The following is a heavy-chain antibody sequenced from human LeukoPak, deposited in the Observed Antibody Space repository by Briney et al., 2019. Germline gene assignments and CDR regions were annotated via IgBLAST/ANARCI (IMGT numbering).Heavy chain of an antibody. CDR3: ARDPATVTSYFDY. CDR1: GLTFSGYD. D-gene: IGHD4-17*01. J-gene: IGHJ4*02. CDR2: IWYDGSKK. V-gene: IGHV3-33*08. Sequence: GGSLRLSCAASGLTFSGYDMHWVRQAPGKGLEWVALIWYDGSKKYYADSVKGRFTISRDDSKNTLYLQMNSLRAEDTAVYYCARDPATVTSYFDYWGQGTLVSVSS.